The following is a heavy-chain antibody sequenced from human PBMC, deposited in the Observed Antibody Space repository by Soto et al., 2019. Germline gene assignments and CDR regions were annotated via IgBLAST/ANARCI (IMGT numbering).Heavy chain of an antibody. CDR1: GGSVSSGSYY. CDR2: IYYSGST. V-gene: IGHV4-61*01. CDR3: GRELSGFYAF. D-gene: IGHD3-16*01. J-gene: IGHJ4*02. Sequence: PSETLSLTCTVSGGSVSSGSYYWSWIRQPPGKGLEWIGYIYYSGSTNYNPSLKSRVTLSVDTSKNQFSLKLSSVTAADTAVYYWGRELSGFYAFWGRGTRAPVPS.